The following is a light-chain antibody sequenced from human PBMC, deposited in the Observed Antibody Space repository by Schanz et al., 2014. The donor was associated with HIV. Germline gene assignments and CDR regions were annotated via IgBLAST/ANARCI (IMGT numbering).Light chain of an antibody. CDR3: GAWDSSLSGGL. CDR2: LNN. V-gene: IGLV1-51*01. J-gene: IGLJ2*01. Sequence: QSVLTQPPSVSAAPGQKVTITCSGTYSNIGNNYVSWYQQFPGAAPRLLMYLNNQRPSGIPDRFSGSKSGTSATLVISDLQTEDEADYYCGAWDSSLSGGLFGGGTKLTVL. CDR1: YSNIGNNY.